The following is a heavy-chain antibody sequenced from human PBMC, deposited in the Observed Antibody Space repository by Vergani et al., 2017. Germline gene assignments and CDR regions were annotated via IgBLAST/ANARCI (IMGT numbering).Heavy chain of an antibody. CDR1: GYTFTSYY. V-gene: IGHV1-46*01. CDR3: ATETLKAAAAVGYYYYMDV. CDR2: INPSGGST. Sequence: QVQLVQSGAEVKKPGASVKVSCKASGYTFTSYYMHWVRQAPGQGLEWMGIINPSGGSTSYAQKFQGRVTMTEDTSTDTAYMELSSLRSEDTAVYYCATETLKAAAAVGYYYYMDVWGKGTTVTVSS. D-gene: IGHD6-13*01. J-gene: IGHJ6*03.